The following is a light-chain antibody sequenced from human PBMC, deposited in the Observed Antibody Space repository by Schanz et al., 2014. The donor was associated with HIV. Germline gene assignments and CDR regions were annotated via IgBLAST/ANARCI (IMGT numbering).Light chain of an antibody. CDR1: QSISTW. CDR3: QHYDSYPWT. Sequence: DIQMTQSPSTLSASVGVRLTITCRASQSISTWLAWYQQKPGKAPKVLIYKATTLESGVPSRFSGSGSGTEFTLTISSLQPDDSATYYCQHYDSYPWTFGQGTKVEI. J-gene: IGKJ1*01. CDR2: KAT. V-gene: IGKV1-5*03.